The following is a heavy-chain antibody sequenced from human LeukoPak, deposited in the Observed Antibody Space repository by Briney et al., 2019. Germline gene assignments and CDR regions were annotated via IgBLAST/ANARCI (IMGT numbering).Heavy chain of an antibody. Sequence: GGSLRLSCAASGFTFSIYAMSWVPQAPGEGVEWVSPIIVSVGYTYYADSVRGRFTISRDNFKNTLYLHMNRLRAEEKAIYYCAKDKEARLWAPYYYYMDVWGKGTTVTVSS. CDR1: GFTFSIYA. CDR3: AKDKEARLWAPYYYYMDV. D-gene: IGHD3-16*01. V-gene: IGHV3-23*01. CDR2: IIVSVGYT. J-gene: IGHJ6*03.